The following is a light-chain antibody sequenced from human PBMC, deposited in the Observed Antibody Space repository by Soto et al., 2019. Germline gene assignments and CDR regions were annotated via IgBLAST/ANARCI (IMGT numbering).Light chain of an antibody. Sequence: QSALTQPASVSGSPGQSITISCTGTTNYVGDNNHLSWYQQHPGKAPKLMIFDVSDRPSGVSNRFSGSKSGNTASLTISGLQAEDEADYYCSSYTSSHVVFGGGTKVTVL. V-gene: IGLV2-14*01. J-gene: IGLJ2*01. CDR2: DVS. CDR3: SSYTSSHVV. CDR1: TNYVGDNNH.